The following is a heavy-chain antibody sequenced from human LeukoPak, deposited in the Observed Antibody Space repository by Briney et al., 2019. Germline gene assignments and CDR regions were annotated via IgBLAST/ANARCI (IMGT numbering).Heavy chain of an antibody. CDR3: ASGRGDYFDY. CDR1: GFTFSSYS. J-gene: IGHJ4*02. CDR2: ISSSSSYI. D-gene: IGHD1-26*01. V-gene: IGHV3-21*01. Sequence: GGSLRLSCAASGFTFSSYSMNWDRQAPGKGLEWVSSISSSSSYIYYADSVKGRFTISRDNAKNSLYLQMNSLRAEDTAVYYCASGRGDYFDYWGQGTLVTVSS.